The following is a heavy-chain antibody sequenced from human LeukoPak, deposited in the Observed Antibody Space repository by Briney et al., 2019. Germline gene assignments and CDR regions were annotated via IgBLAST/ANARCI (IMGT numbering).Heavy chain of an antibody. CDR2: IYHSGST. D-gene: IGHD2/OR15-2a*01. J-gene: IGHJ3*02. CDR3: SSHLSNAFDI. V-gene: IGHV4-59*01. Sequence: PSETLSLTCTVSCGSIRSYYWSWIRQPPGKGLEWIGYIYHSGSTNYNPSLKSRVPMSVDTSKNQFSLKLSSVTAADTAVYYCSSHLSNAFDIWGQGTMVIVSS. CDR1: CGSIRSYY.